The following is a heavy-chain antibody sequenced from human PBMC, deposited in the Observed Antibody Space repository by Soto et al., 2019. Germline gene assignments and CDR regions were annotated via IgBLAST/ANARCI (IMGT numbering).Heavy chain of an antibody. V-gene: IGHV4-59*08. D-gene: IGHD4-17*01. J-gene: IGHJ6*03. Sequence: NPSETLSLTCTVSGGSISSYYWSWIRQPPGKGLEWIGYIYYSGSTNYNPSLKSRVTISVDTSKNQFSLKLSSVTAADTAVYYCARRWGDGDYGGYYYYYMDVWGKGTTVTVSS. CDR2: IYYSGST. CDR3: ARRWGDGDYGGYYYYYMDV. CDR1: GGSISSYY.